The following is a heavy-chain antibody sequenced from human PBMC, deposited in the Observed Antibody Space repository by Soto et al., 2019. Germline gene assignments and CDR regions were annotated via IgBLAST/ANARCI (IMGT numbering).Heavy chain of an antibody. Sequence: EVQLLESGGGLVQPGGSLRLSCAASGFTFSSYAMSWVRQAPGKGLEWVSAISGSGGSTYYADSVKGRFTISRDNSKNPLDLQMNSLGAEDTAVYYCAKERVRIAVAPGARFDYWGQGTLVTVSS. V-gene: IGHV3-23*01. J-gene: IGHJ4*02. CDR1: GFTFSSYA. D-gene: IGHD6-19*01. CDR3: AKERVRIAVAPGARFDY. CDR2: ISGSGGST.